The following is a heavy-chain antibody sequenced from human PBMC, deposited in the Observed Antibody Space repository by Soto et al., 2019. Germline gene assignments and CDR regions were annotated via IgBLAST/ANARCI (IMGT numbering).Heavy chain of an antibody. Sequence: GGSLRLSCAASGFTFNSYTMHWVRQAPCKGLEWVAVISYDGSNKYSADSVKGRFTISRDNSKNTLYLQMNSLRAEDTAVYYCARELDYVGYFDYWGQGTLVTVSS. CDR3: ARELDYVGYFDY. CDR1: GFTFNSYT. V-gene: IGHV3-30*14. CDR2: ISYDGSNK. J-gene: IGHJ4*02. D-gene: IGHD4-17*01.